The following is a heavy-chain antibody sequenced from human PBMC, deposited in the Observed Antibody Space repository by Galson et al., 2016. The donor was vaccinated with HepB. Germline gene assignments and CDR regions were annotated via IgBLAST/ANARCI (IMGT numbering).Heavy chain of an antibody. CDR3: ARRQREEDIGVVVVVPGGFYYGMDV. CDR2: IKQDGSEK. CDR1: GFTFSSNW. J-gene: IGHJ6*02. Sequence: SLRLSCAASGFTFSSNWMSWVRQAPGKGLEWVANIKQDGSEKYYVDSVKGRFTISRDNAKNSLYLQMNSLKAEDTAVYYCARRQREEDIGVVVVVPGGFYYGMDVWGQGTTVTVSS. V-gene: IGHV3-7*04. D-gene: IGHD2-15*01.